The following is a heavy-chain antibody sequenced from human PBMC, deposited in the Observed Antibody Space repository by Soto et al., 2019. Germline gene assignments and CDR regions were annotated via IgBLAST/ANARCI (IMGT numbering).Heavy chain of an antibody. CDR1: GFTFDDYA. J-gene: IGHJ4*02. CDR2: ITWNGDST. V-gene: IGHV3-20*04. CDR3: ARAARYGDYQRHFDY. D-gene: IGHD4-17*01. Sequence: EVHLVESGGSVVRPGGSLRLSCAASGFTFDDYALSWVRHGPGKGMEWVYHITWNGDSTTYAESVRGRFNISRDNAQNSLSLQMNSRRAEDTALYYCARAARYGDYQRHFDYWGQGPLVTVSS.